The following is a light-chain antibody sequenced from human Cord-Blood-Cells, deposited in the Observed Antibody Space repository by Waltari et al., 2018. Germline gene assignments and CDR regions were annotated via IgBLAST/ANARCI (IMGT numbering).Light chain of an antibody. V-gene: IGKV1-39*01. CDR2: AAS. CDR1: QSISSY. J-gene: IGKJ4*01. Sequence: DIQITHSPSSLSASVGDRVTITCRASQSISSYLNWYQQKPGKAPKLLIYAASSLQSGVPSRFSGSGSGTDFTLTISSLQPEDFATYYCQQSYSTLALTFGGGTKVEIK. CDR3: QQSYSTLALT.